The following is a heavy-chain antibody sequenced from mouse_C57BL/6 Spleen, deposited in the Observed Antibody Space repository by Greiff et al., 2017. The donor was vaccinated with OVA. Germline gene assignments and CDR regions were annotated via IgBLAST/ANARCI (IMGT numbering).Heavy chain of an antibody. CDR1: GYAFSSSW. CDR3: ENWDVAGFAY. V-gene: IGHV1-82*01. Sequence: VKLQESGPELVKPGASVKISCKASGYAFSSSWMNWVKQRPGKGLEWIGRIYPGDGDTNYNGKFKGKATLTADKSSSTAYMQRSSLTSEDSAVYFCENWDVAGFAYWGQGTLVTVSA. J-gene: IGHJ3*01. D-gene: IGHD4-1*01. CDR2: IYPGDGDT.